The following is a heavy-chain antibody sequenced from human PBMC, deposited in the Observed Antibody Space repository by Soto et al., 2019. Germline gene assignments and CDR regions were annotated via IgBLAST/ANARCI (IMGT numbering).Heavy chain of an antibody. D-gene: IGHD3-3*01. CDR3: ASGDFWSGYYGY. J-gene: IGHJ4*02. CDR1: GGSISSGGYY. Sequence: PSETLSLTCTVSGGSISSGGYYWSWIRQHPGKGLEWIGYIYYSGSTYYNPSLKSRVTISVDTSKNQFSLELRSLRSDDTAVYYCASGDFWSGYYGYWGQGTLVTVSS. CDR2: IYYSGST. V-gene: IGHV4-31*03.